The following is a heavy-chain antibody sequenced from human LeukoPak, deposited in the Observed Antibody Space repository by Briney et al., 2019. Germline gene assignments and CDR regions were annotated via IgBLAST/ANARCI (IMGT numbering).Heavy chain of an antibody. CDR3: ARGLSHGSGSYYIV. Sequence: ASVKVSCKASGYRFSSFGINWMRQAPGQRLEWMGWISAYNGNTNYAQKLQGRVTMTTDTSTSTAYMELRSLRSDDTAVYYCARGLSHGSGSYYIVWGQGTLVTVSS. CDR1: GYRFSSFG. CDR2: ISAYNGNT. V-gene: IGHV1-18*01. D-gene: IGHD3-10*01. J-gene: IGHJ4*02.